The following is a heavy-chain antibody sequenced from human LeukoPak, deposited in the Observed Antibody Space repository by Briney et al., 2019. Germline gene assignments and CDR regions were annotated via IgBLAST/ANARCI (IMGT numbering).Heavy chain of an antibody. J-gene: IGHJ4*02. CDR2: IKQDGSDK. CDR3: ATSRTFDY. CDR1: GFTFSSYW. Sequence: GRSLRLSCPASGFTFSSYWMSWVRQAPGKGLEWVANIKQDGSDKYYVDSVKGRFTISRDNAKNSLYLQMNSLRAEDTAVYYCATSRTFDYWGQGTLVTVSS. V-gene: IGHV3-7*03.